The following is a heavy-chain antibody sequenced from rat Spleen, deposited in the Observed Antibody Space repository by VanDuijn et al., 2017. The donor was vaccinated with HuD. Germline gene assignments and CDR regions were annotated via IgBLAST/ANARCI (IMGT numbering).Heavy chain of an antibody. V-gene: IGHV5-7*01. CDR3: VRHWGY. J-gene: IGHJ2*01. CDR1: GFTFSNYY. Sequence: EVQLVESGGGLVQPGGSLQVSCAALGFTFSNYYMAWVRQAPTKGLEWVASISYDGISTYYRDSVRGRFSISSDNAKTTLYLQMDSLRSEDTATYYCVRHWGYWGQGVMVTVSS. CDR2: ISYDGIST. D-gene: IGHD4-6*01.